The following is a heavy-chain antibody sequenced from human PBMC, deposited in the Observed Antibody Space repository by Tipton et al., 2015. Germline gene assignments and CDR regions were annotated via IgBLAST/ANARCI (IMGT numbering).Heavy chain of an antibody. J-gene: IGHJ4*02. D-gene: IGHD2-21*02. Sequence: TLSLTCTVSGGSISSSSYYWAWIRQPPRKGLEWIGSLYFSGTTYYNPSLKSRVTISIDRFKNQFSLKLSSVTAADTAVYYCASPSLPHDRGDYYFQSWGQGSLVTVSS. CDR3: ASPSLPHDRGDYYFQS. V-gene: IGHV4-39*01. CDR2: LYFSGTT. CDR1: GGSISSSSYY.